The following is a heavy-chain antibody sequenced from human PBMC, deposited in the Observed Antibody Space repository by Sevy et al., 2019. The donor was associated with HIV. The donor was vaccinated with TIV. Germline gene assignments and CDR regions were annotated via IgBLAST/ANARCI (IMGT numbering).Heavy chain of an antibody. J-gene: IGHJ4*02. D-gene: IGHD4-4*01. CDR2: INSNSGAI. CDR3: ATEYSYDY. CDR1: GHTFSGYY. Sequence: ASVKVSCKASGHTFSGYYIQWVRQAPGQGLEWMGWINSNSGAISYAKKFQDRVTMTRDTSISTAYMELSRLTSDDTAVYYCATEYSYDYWGQGTLVTVSS. V-gene: IGHV1-2*02.